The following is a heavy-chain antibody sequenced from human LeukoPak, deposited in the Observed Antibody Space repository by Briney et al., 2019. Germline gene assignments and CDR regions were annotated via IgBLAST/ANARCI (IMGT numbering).Heavy chain of an antibody. Sequence: GASVKVSCKASGYTFTSYGISWVGQAPGQGLEGRGWISAYNGNTNYAQKLQGRVTMTTDTSTSTAYLELRSLRSDDTAVYYCARGGRITFGGVIAFPLDYWGQGTLVTVSS. CDR3: ARGGRITFGGVIAFPLDY. J-gene: IGHJ4*02. D-gene: IGHD3-16*02. CDR2: ISAYNGNT. CDR1: GYTFTSYG. V-gene: IGHV1-18*01.